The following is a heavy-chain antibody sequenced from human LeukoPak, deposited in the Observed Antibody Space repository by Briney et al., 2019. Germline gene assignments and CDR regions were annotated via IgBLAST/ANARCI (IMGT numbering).Heavy chain of an antibody. CDR1: GFIFSDYY. CDR3: ARAVSVSSYYFDC. D-gene: IGHD5/OR15-5a*01. J-gene: IGHJ4*02. Sequence: KPGGSLRLPCAASGFIFSDYYMSWIRQAPGKGLEWISYISSSSSYTNYVDSVKGRFTISRDNAKNSLYLQMNSLRAEDTAVYYCARAVSVSSYYFDCWGQGTLVTVSS. CDR2: ISSSSSYT. V-gene: IGHV3-11*05.